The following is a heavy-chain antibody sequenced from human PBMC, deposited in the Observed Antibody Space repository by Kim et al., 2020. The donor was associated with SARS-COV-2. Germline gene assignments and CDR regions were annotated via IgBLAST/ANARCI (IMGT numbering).Heavy chain of an antibody. D-gene: IGHD7-27*01. CDR2: ISDSGETT. CDR3: AKDLNLGFDS. CDR1: SFTLGHFA. Sequence: GGSLRLSCAASSFTLGHFAMNWVRQAPGKGLEWISSISDSGETTYYAASVKGRFTISRDNSKNTLFLQMNSLRADDTAMYYCAKDLNLGFDSWGQGTLVTVST. J-gene: IGHJ4*02. V-gene: IGHV3-23*01.